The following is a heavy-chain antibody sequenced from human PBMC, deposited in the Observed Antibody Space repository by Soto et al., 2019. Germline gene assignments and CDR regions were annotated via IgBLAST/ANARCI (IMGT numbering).Heavy chain of an antibody. Sequence: GASVKVSCKASGYSFINFDISWVRQAAGQGPEWLGWMNPGSGKTGYTSKFQGRVAMTRDASTATSHLDLTSLTSDDTAVYYCARMASAGSLNWSDPCGQVTLVAVSS. CDR1: GYSFINFD. CDR3: ARMASAGSLNWSDP. J-gene: IGHJ5*02. D-gene: IGHD6-13*01. V-gene: IGHV1-8*02. CDR2: MNPGSGKT.